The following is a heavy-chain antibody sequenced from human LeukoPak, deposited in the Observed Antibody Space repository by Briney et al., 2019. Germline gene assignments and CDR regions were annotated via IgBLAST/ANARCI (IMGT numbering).Heavy chain of an antibody. CDR2: IYYSGST. V-gene: IGHV4-30-4*08. CDR1: GGSISSSTFY. D-gene: IGHD3-10*01. CDR3: ARDRYYGDAFDI. J-gene: IGHJ3*02. Sequence: PSETLSLTCTVSGGSISSSTFYWSWIRQPPGKGLEWIGYIYYSGSTYYNPSLKSRVTISVDTSKNQFSLKLSSVTAADTAVYYCARDRYYGDAFDIWGQGTMVTVSS.